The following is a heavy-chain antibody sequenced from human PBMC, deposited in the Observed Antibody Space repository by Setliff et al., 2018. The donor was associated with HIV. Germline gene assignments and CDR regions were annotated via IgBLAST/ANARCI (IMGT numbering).Heavy chain of an antibody. CDR2: IYYSGST. CDR3: ARDSTGELPDY. J-gene: IGHJ4*02. Sequence: PSETLSLTCTVSGGSISSGSYYWGWIRQPPGKGLEWIGSIYYSGSTYYNPSLKSRVTISVDTSKNQFSLKLSSVAAADTAVYYCARDSTGELPDYWGQGTLVTVSS. CDR1: GGSISSGSYY. D-gene: IGHD1-26*01. V-gene: IGHV4-39*07.